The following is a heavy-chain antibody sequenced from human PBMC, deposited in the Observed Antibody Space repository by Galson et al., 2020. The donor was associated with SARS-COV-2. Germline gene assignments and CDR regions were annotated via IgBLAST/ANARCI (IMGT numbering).Heavy chain of an antibody. J-gene: IGHJ5*02. V-gene: IGHV4-39*07. CDR2: AYYSGST. Sequence: SETLSLTCTVSVGPMTSTTYSWAWIRQPPGMGLEWIGNAYYSGSTYDNPSLKSRVTISVDTSKKQFSLNFSSVTAADTAVYFCARRFSLHNLDWETQSRRLWFDPWGQGTLVTVSS. CDR3: ARRFSLHNLDWETQSRRLWFDP. D-gene: IGHD3-9*01. CDR1: VGPMTSTTYS.